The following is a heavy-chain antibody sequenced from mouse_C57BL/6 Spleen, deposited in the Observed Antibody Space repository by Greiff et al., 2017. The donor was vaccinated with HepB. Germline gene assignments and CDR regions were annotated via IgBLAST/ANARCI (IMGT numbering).Heavy chain of an antibody. Sequence: VHVKQSGAELVRPGASVKLSCTASGFNIKDDYMHWVKQRPEQGLEWIGWIDPENGDTEYASKFQGKATITADTSSNTAYLQLSSLTSEDTAVYYCTTDGSPSYFDYWGQGTTLTVSS. CDR1: GFNIKDDY. D-gene: IGHD1-1*01. J-gene: IGHJ2*01. V-gene: IGHV14-4*01. CDR3: TTDGSPSYFDY. CDR2: IDPENGDT.